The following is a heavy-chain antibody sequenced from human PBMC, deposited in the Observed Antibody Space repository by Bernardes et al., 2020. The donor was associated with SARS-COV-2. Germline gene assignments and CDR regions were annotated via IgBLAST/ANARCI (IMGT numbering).Heavy chain of an antibody. CDR1: GESFRSSY. Sequence: LSLTCGVSGESFRSSYWGWIRQPPGKGLEWVSFITTTGTSTSYADSVKGRFTISRDNAKNSVYLQMNSLRAEDTAMYYCARGVFISVDNWFDPWGQGTLVTVSS. V-gene: IGHV3-11*04. CDR2: ITTTGTST. J-gene: IGHJ5*02. D-gene: IGHD2-15*01. CDR3: ARGVFISVDNWFDP.